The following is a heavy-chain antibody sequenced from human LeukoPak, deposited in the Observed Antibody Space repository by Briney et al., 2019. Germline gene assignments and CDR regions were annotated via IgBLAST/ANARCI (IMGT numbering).Heavy chain of an antibody. D-gene: IGHD4-17*01. CDR1: GGTFSSYA. Sequence: ASVKVSCKASGGTFSSYAISWGRQAPGEGLEWMGGIIPIFGTANYAQKFQGRVTITADESTSTAYMELSSLRSEDTAVYYCARDRDYGDYVDYMDVWGKGTTVTISS. CDR2: IIPIFGTA. CDR3: ARDRDYGDYVDYMDV. J-gene: IGHJ6*03. V-gene: IGHV1-69*01.